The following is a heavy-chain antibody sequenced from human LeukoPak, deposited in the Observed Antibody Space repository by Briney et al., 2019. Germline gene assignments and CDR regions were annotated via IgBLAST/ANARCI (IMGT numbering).Heavy chain of an antibody. CDR3: ARGRSTMVRGAPQNYMDV. CDR2: INHSGST. J-gene: IGHJ6*03. V-gene: IGHV4-34*01. D-gene: IGHD3-10*01. Sequence: SETLSLTCAVYGGSFSGYYWSWIRQPPGKGLEWIGEINHSGSTNYNPSLKSRVTISVDTSKNQFSLKLSSVTAADTAVYYCARGRSTMVRGAPQNYMDVWGKGTTVTVSS. CDR1: GGSFSGYY.